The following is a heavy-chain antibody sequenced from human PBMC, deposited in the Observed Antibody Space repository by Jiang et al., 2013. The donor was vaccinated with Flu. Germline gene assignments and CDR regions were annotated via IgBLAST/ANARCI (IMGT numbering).Heavy chain of an antibody. D-gene: IGHD3-16*01. J-gene: IGHJ4*02. Sequence: LLKPSETLSLTCAVSGYSISSGYYWGWIRQPPGKGLEWIGNIYHSGSTYYNPSLKSRVTISVDTSKNQFSLKLSSVTVADTALYYCASLQGEMGTYWGQGTLVTVSS. CDR1: GYSISSGYY. CDR3: ASLQGEMGTY. CDR2: IYHSGST. V-gene: IGHV4-38-2*01.